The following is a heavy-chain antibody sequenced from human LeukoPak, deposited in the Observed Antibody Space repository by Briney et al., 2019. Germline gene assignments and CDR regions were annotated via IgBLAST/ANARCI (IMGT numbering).Heavy chain of an antibody. CDR1: GYSFTSYW. V-gene: IGHV5-10-1*01. D-gene: IGHD3-10*01. CDR3: ARWGITMVRGDDYNWFDP. Sequence: GESLKISCKGSGYSFTSYWISWVRQMPGKGLEWMGRIDPSDSYTNYSPSFQGHVTISADKSISTAYLQWSSLEASDTAMYYCARWGITMVRGDDYNWFDPWGQGTLVTVSS. CDR2: IDPSDSYT. J-gene: IGHJ5*02.